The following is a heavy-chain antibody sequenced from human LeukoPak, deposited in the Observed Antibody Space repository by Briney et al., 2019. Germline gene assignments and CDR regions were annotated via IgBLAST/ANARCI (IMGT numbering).Heavy chain of an antibody. D-gene: IGHD2-8*01. Sequence: PSETQSLTCTVSGGSISSSSYYWGWIRQPPGKGLEWIGSIYYSGSTYYNPSLKSRVTISVDTSKNQFSLKLSSVTAADTAVYYCARRGVLMVDYYFDYWGQGTLVTVSS. CDR3: ARRGVLMVDYYFDY. CDR2: IYYSGST. J-gene: IGHJ4*02. V-gene: IGHV4-39*01. CDR1: GGSISSSSYY.